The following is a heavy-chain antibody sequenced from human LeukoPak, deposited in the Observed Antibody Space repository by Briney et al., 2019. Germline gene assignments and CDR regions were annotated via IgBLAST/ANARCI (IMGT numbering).Heavy chain of an antibody. D-gene: IGHD3-10*01. CDR2: IYTTGST. CDR1: DGSMISYH. J-gene: IGHJ4*02. Sequence: SETLSLTCSVSDGSMISYHWSWIRQPAGKGLEWIGRIYTTGSTDYNPSLISRVTMSVDTSKNQFSLKLRSVTAADTAVYYCARARFYYGLGIGYFDYWGQGTLVTVSS. CDR3: ARARFYYGLGIGYFDY. V-gene: IGHV4-4*07.